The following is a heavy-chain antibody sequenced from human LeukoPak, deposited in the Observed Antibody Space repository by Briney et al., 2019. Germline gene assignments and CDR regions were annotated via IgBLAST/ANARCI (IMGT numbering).Heavy chain of an antibody. CDR2: MSYDGSNK. CDR1: GFTFSSYG. J-gene: IGHJ4*02. D-gene: IGHD4-23*01. Sequence: GRSLRLFCAASGFTFSSYGMHGVRHAPGKGLEWVAVMSYDGSNKYYADSVKGRFTISRDNSKNTLYLQMNSLRAEDTAVYYCAKGNYGGNSRIPLSDYWGQGTLVTVSS. V-gene: IGHV3-30*18. CDR3: AKGNYGGNSRIPLSDY.